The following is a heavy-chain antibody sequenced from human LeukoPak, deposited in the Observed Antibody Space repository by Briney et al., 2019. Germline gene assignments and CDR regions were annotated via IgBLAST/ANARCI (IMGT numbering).Heavy chain of an antibody. J-gene: IGHJ1*01. CDR2: IYYSGST. Sequence: PSETLSLTCTVSGGSISSYYWSWIRQPPGRGLEWIGYIYYSGSTNYNPSLKSRVTISVYTSKNQFSLKLSSVTAADTAVYYCARLKYYYDSSGYRAEYFQHWGQGTLVTVSS. D-gene: IGHD3-22*01. CDR3: ARLKYYYDSSGYRAEYFQH. V-gene: IGHV4-59*01. CDR1: GGSISSYY.